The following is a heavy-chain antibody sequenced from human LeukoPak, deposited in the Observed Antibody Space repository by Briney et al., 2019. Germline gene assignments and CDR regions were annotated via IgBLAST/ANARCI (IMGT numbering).Heavy chain of an antibody. Sequence: SETLSLTCTVSGGSISSYYWSWIRQPPGKGLEWIGYIYYSGSTNYNPSLKSRVTISVDTSKNQFSLKLSSVTAADTAVYYCAGTPTGGYNLAAFDYWGQGTLVTVSS. CDR3: AGTPTGGYNLAAFDY. V-gene: IGHV4-59*01. D-gene: IGHD5-24*01. CDR1: GGSISSYY. CDR2: IYYSGST. J-gene: IGHJ4*02.